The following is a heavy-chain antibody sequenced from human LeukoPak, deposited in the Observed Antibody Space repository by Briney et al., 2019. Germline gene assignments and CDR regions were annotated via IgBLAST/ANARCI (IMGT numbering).Heavy chain of an antibody. CDR2: ISYDGSNK. CDR3: AKARDGSGSYATS. Sequence: PGRSLRLSCAASGFTFSSYAMHWVRQAPGKGLEWVAVISYDGSNKYYADSVKGRFTISGDNSKNTLYLQMSSLRAEDTAVYYCAKARDGSGSYATSWGQGTLVTVSS. D-gene: IGHD3-10*01. CDR1: GFTFSSYA. V-gene: IGHV3-30*04. J-gene: IGHJ5*02.